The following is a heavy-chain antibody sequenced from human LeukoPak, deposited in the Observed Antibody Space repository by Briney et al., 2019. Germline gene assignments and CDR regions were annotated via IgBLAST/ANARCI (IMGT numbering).Heavy chain of an antibody. D-gene: IGHD1-26*01. J-gene: IGHJ6*03. V-gene: IGHV1-69*05. CDR3: ARELVGATLEHDYYYMDV. CDR1: GGTFSSYA. Sequence: SVKVSCKASGGTFSSYAISWVRQAPGQGLEWMGGIIPIFGTANYAQKSQGRVTITTDESTSTAYMELSSLRSEDTAVYYCARELVGATLEHDYYYMDVWGKGTTVTVSS. CDR2: IIPIFGTA.